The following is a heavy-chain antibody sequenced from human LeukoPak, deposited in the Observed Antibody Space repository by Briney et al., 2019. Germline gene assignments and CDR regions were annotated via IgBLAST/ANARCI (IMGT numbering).Heavy chain of an antibody. V-gene: IGHV3-23*01. CDR2: ISASGGST. D-gene: IGHD6-19*01. Sequence: GGSLRLSCAASGFTFSSSAMSWVRQVPGKGLEWVSGISASGGSTYYADSVKGRFTISRDNSKNTLYLQMNSLRAEDTAVYYCAKDLGGSGWVVDYWGQGTLVTVSS. CDR1: GFTFSSSA. J-gene: IGHJ4*02. CDR3: AKDLGGSGWVVDY.